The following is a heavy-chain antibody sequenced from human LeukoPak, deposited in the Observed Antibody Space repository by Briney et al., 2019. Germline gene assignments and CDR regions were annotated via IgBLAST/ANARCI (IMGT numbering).Heavy chain of an antibody. CDR2: IIPILGIA. J-gene: IGHJ3*02. Sequence: ASVKVSCKASGGTFSSYAISWVRQAPGQGLEWMGRIIPILGIANYAQKFQGRVTITADKSTSTAYMELSSLRSEDTAVYYCARDARGYSYGSDAFDIWGQETMVTVSS. CDR3: ARDARGYSYGSDAFDI. V-gene: IGHV1-69*04. D-gene: IGHD5-18*01. CDR1: GGTFSSYA.